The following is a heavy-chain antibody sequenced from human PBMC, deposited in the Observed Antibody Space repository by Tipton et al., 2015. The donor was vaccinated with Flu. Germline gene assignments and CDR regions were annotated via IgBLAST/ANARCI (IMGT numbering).Heavy chain of an antibody. D-gene: IGHD5-12*01. CDR1: GGSIVNSNSH. J-gene: IGHJ4*02. CDR3: VSDRGWMTEDF. CDR2: VYYTGST. V-gene: IGHV4-39*07. Sequence: TLSLTCSVSGGSIVNSNSHWGWVRQSPGKGLEWIGSVYYTGSTFYNPSLKNRVTISVDSSKSQFSLKLSSVTAADTAVYYCVSDRGWMTEDFWGPGTLVTVSS.